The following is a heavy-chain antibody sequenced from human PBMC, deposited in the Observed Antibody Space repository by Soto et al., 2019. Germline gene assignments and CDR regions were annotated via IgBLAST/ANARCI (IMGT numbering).Heavy chain of an antibody. CDR2: IWYDGSNK. J-gene: IGHJ4*02. V-gene: IGHV3-33*01. CDR3: ARGYYESSGVFVY. Sequence: QVQLEESGGGVVQPGRSLRLSCAASGFTFSSYGMHWVRQAPGKGLEWVAVIWYDGSNKYYADSVKGRFTISRDNSKNTVCLQMNSLRAEDTAVYYCARGYYESSGVFVYWGQGTLVTVSS. D-gene: IGHD3-22*01. CDR1: GFTFSSYG.